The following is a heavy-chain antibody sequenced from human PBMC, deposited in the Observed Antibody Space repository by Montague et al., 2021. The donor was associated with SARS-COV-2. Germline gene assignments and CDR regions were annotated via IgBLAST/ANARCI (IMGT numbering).Heavy chain of an antibody. J-gene: IGHJ6*03. D-gene: IGHD3-3*01. CDR1: GGSISSYY. Sequence: SETLSLTCTVSGGSISSYYWSWIRQPPGKGLEWIGYIYYSGSTNYNPSLKSRVTISVDTSKNQFSLKLSSVTAADTAVYYCARLQVPNYDFWSGYYTGMNYHRDVWGKGTTVTVSS. V-gene: IGHV4-59*01. CDR2: IYYSGST. CDR3: ARLQVPNYDFWSGYYTGMNYHRDV.